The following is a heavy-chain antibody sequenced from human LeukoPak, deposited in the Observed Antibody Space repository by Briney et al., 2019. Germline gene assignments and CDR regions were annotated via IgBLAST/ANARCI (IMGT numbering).Heavy chain of an antibody. D-gene: IGHD6-6*01. Sequence: GSLRLSCVASGFSFSNAWMSWVRQAPGKGLEWVGRIKSKTDGGTTEYAAPVKGRLNISRDDSKNTLYLQMNSLKTEDTAVYYCATDSSSSSYYWGQGTLVTVSS. CDR2: IKSKTDGGTT. CDR1: GFSFSNAW. V-gene: IGHV3-15*01. J-gene: IGHJ4*02. CDR3: ATDSSSSSYY.